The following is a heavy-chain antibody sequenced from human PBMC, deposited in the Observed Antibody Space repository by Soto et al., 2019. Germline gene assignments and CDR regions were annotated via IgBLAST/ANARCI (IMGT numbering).Heavy chain of an antibody. D-gene: IGHD2-2*01. J-gene: IGHJ4*02. CDR3: ASSPQLPTIPPVSWPLDF. CDR1: GFTISDKY. CDR2: INGGGDT. V-gene: IGHV3-53*02. Sequence: EVQLVETGGGLIQPGGSLRLSCAASGFTISDKYMSWVRQAPGQELEWVSVINGGGDTFYPDSVKGRFTISRDNSENTLFLQRHNLRAEDPAIYSCASSPQLPTIPPVSWPLDFWCPGTLVTGSS.